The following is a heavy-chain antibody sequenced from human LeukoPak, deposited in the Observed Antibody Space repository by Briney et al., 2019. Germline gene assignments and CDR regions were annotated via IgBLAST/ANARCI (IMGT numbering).Heavy chain of an antibody. CDR2: INQGGNDK. D-gene: IGHD4-17*01. J-gene: IGHJ4*02. V-gene: IGHV3-7*01. CDR1: GFIFSSRW. CDR3: ATLKDAVTTFDN. Sequence: AGGSPRLSCAASGFIFSSRWMSWVRQAPGKGLEWVASINQGGNDKRHADSVKGRFTISRDNAKNSLSLQLNSPTAEDTAMYYCATLKDAVTTFDNWGQGTLVTVSS.